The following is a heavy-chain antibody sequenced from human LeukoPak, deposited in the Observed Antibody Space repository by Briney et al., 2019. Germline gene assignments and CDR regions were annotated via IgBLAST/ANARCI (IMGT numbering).Heavy chain of an antibody. Sequence: SETLSLTCEVSGASLSGYYWSWIRQAPGKGLEWFGEISHSGSTNYNPSLKSRVTISAHTSKNQFSLKLSSVIGADTAVYFCARNGWGSGSYWFYWGQGTLVTVSA. CDR2: ISHSGST. CDR3: ARNGWGSGSYWFY. J-gene: IGHJ4*02. V-gene: IGHV4-34*01. CDR1: GASLSGYY. D-gene: IGHD3-10*01.